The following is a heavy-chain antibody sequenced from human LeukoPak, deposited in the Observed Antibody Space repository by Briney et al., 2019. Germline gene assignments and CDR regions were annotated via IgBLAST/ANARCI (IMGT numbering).Heavy chain of an antibody. D-gene: IGHD3-22*01. J-gene: IGHJ6*03. CDR2: IYYSGST. V-gene: IGHV4-59*11. CDR1: GGSISSHY. Sequence: SETLSLTCTVSGGSISSHYWSWIRQPPGKGLEWIGCIYYSGSTNYNPSLKSRVTISVDTSKNQFSLKLSSVTAADTAVYYCARVSRIYDSSGYYPHVPYYYYMDVWGKGTTVTVSS. CDR3: ARVSRIYDSSGYYPHVPYYYYMDV.